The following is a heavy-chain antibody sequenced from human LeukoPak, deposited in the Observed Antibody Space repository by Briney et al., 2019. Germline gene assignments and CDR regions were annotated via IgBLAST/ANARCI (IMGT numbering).Heavy chain of an antibody. Sequence: PSETLSLTCAVSGYSISSGYYWGWIRQPPGKGLEWIGSIYHSGSTYYNPSLKSRVTISVDTSKNQFSLKLSSVTAADTAVYYCACSSGPISPVDYWGQGTLVTVSS. CDR1: GYSISSGYY. V-gene: IGHV4-38-2*01. J-gene: IGHJ4*02. CDR3: ACSSGPISPVDY. CDR2: IYHSGST. D-gene: IGHD6-19*01.